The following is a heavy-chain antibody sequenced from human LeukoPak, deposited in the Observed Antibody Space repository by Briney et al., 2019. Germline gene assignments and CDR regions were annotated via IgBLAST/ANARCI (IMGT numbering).Heavy chain of an antibody. V-gene: IGHV4-30-4*08. Sequence: PSQTLSLTCTVSGGSISSGDYYWSWIRQPPGKGLEWIGYIYYSGSTYYNPSLKSRVTISVDRSKNQFSLKLSSVTAADTAVYYCARGTLNIAAAESDWFDPWGQGTLVTVSS. CDR3: ARGTLNIAAAESDWFDP. CDR2: IYYSGST. CDR1: GGSISSGDYY. J-gene: IGHJ5*02. D-gene: IGHD6-13*01.